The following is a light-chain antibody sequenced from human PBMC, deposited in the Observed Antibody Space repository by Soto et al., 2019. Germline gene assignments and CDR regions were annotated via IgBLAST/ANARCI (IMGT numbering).Light chain of an antibody. CDR2: GAS. V-gene: IGKV3-20*01. J-gene: IGKJ5*01. Sequence: EIILTQSPGTLSLSPGQRVTLSCRASQSVTRNYLAWYQQKPGQAPRLLIYGASSRATGIPDRFSGSGSGTDFTLTISRLEPEDFAVYYCHHYGYGRDTFRQGTRLEIK. CDR3: HHYGYGRDT. CDR1: QSVTRNY.